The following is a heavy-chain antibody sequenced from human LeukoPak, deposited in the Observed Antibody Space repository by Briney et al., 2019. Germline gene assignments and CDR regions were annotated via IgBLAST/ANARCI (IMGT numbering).Heavy chain of an antibody. J-gene: IGHJ3*02. V-gene: IGHV4-59*01. CDR3: ARDVGLARAFDI. Sequence: PSETLSLTCTVSGGSISSYYWSWIRQPPGKGLEWIGYIYYSGSTNYNPSLKSRVTISVDTSKNQFSLKLSSVTAADTAVYYCARDVGLARAFDIWGQGTMVTVSS. CDR2: IYYSGST. CDR1: GGSISSYY. D-gene: IGHD6-19*01.